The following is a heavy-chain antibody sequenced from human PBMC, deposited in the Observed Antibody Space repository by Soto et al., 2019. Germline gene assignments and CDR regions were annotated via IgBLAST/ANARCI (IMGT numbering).Heavy chain of an antibody. J-gene: IGHJ4*02. CDR2: IYATGST. V-gene: IGHV4-4*08. Sequence: PSETLSLTCTISGDSIGNYYWSWIRHAPGMGLEWIGYIYATGSTSYNPSLKSRVIISMDRSKKLFSLKLTSVTAADTATYYCTRWVLIAVFDSWGQGTPVTVSS. CDR1: GDSIGNYY. D-gene: IGHD1-26*01. CDR3: TRWVLIAVFDS.